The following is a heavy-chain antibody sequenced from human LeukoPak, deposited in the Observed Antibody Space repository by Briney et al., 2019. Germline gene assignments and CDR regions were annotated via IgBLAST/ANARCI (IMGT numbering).Heavy chain of an antibody. CDR1: GDSVSSNSCA. J-gene: IGHJ4*02. CDR2: TYYRSNWYN. Sequence: SQTLSLTCAISGDSVSSNSCAWNWIRQSPPRDLKWQGKTYYRSNWYNSYDVSVKSRISINPDPSKNQFSLQLNSVTPADTAVYYCARGSIGWYYCDYCGQGTRGTVSS. D-gene: IGHD6-19*01. V-gene: IGHV6-1*01. CDR3: ARGSIGWYYCDY.